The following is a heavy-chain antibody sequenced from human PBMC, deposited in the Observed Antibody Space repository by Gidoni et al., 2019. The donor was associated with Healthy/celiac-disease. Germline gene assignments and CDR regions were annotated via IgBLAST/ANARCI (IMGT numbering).Heavy chain of an antibody. CDR3: ATNRRYCSSTSCYRHYYYYGMDV. J-gene: IGHJ6*02. CDR2: INHSGST. Sequence: QVQLQQWGAGLLKPSETLSLTCAVYGGSFSGYYWSWIRQPPGKGLEWIGEINHSGSTNYNPSLKSRVTISVDTSKNQFSLKLSSVTAADTAVYYCATNRRYCSSTSCYRHYYYYGMDVWGQGTTVTVSS. V-gene: IGHV4-34*01. CDR1: GGSFSGYY. D-gene: IGHD2-2*01.